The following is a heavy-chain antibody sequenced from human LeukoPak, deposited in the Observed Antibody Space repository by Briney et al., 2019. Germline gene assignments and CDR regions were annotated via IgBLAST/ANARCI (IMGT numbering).Heavy chain of an antibody. CDR2: IYYSGRP. CDR1: GGSISSGDYY. Sequence: SQTLSLTCTVSGGSISSGDYYGSWIRQPPGKGLEWIRYIYYSGRPHYTPSLKSRVTIPVDTSKNQFSLKLSSVTAADTAVYYCARTGRGYYDFWSGYPRAAFDIWGQGTMVTVSS. CDR3: ARTGRGYYDFWSGYPRAAFDI. V-gene: IGHV4-30-4*08. D-gene: IGHD3-3*01. J-gene: IGHJ3*02.